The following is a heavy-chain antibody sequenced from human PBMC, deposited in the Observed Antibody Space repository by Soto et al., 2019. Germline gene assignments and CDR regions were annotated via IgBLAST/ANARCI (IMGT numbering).Heavy chain of an antibody. J-gene: IGHJ4*02. CDR1: GYTFTSYG. D-gene: IGHD5-12*01. V-gene: IGHV1-18*01. CDR2: ISAYNGNT. CDR3: ASDQGGYDYGYYFDY. Sequence: ASVKVSCKASGYTFTSYGISWVRQAPGQGLEWMGWISAYNGNTNYAQKLQGRVTMTTDTSTSTAYMELRSLRSDDTAVYYCASDQGGYDYGYYFDYWGQGTLVTVSS.